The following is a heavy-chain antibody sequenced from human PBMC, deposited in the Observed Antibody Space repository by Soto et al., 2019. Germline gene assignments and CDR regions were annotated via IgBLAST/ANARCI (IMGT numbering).Heavy chain of an antibody. CDR2: INAGNGNT. V-gene: IGHV1-3*01. CDR1: GYTFTSYA. J-gene: IGHJ5*02. Sequence: QVQLVQSGAEVKKPGASVKVSCKASGYTFTSYAMHWVRQAPGXRLEWMGWINAGNGNTKYSQKFQGRVTITRDTSASTAYMELSSLRSEDTAVYYCAREIRSSSWSNWFDPWGQGTLVTVSS. D-gene: IGHD6-13*01. CDR3: AREIRSSSWSNWFDP.